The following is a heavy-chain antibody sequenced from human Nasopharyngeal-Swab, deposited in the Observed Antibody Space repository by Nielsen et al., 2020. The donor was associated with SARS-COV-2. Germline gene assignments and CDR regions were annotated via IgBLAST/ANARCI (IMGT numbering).Heavy chain of an antibody. J-gene: IGHJ4*02. D-gene: IGHD2-15*01. CDR3: ARGERDIVVVVAATPGALMYYFDY. CDR1: GGSISSSNW. Sequence: SETLSLTCAVSGGSISSSNWWSWVRQPPGKGLEWIGEIYHSGNTNYNPSLKSRVTISVDKSKNQFSLKLSSVTAADTAVYYCARGERDIVVVVAATPGALMYYFDYWGQGTLVTVSS. CDR2: IYHSGNT. V-gene: IGHV4-4*02.